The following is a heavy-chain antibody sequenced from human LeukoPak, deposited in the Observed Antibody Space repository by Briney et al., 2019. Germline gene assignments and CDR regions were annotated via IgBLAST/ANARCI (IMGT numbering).Heavy chain of an antibody. CDR1: GVSISSGSYY. D-gene: IGHD5-12*01. CDR3: ARVNGGYDSDPRPYYYYYMDV. Sequence: SETLSLTCTVSGVSISSGSYYWSWIRQPAGKGLEWIGCIYTSGSTNYNPSLKSRVTISVDTSKNQFSLKLSSVTAADTAVYYCARVNGGYDSDPRPYYYYYMDVWGKGTTVTVSS. V-gene: IGHV4-61*02. CDR2: IYTSGST. J-gene: IGHJ6*03.